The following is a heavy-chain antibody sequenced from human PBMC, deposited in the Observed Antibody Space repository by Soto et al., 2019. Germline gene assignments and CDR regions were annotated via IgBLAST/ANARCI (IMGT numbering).Heavy chain of an antibody. CDR3: TRANWYSEY. V-gene: IGHV4-59*11. CDR1: GGSISNHY. Sequence: QVQLQESGPGLVKPSETLSLTCTVSGGSISNHYWSWIRQPPGKGLEWIGYIDYNGNTNYNPSLKSRVTMSVDTSKNQLSLKFSSVTAADTAVYYCTRANWYSEYWGQGTLVTVSS. CDR2: IDYNGNT. J-gene: IGHJ4*02. D-gene: IGHD7-27*01.